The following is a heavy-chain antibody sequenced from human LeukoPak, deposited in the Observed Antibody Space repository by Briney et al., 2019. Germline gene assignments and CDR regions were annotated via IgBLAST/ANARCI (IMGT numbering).Heavy chain of an antibody. Sequence: PGGSLRLSCAASGFTLSSYSMSWVRQAPGKGLEWVSSISGSTSYIYYADSMKGRFTISRDNAKNSLYLQMNSLRAEDTAVYYCAKDPDGAAANQDYWGQGTLVTVSS. V-gene: IGHV3-21*04. D-gene: IGHD6-13*01. CDR3: AKDPDGAAANQDY. CDR1: GFTLSSYS. J-gene: IGHJ4*02. CDR2: ISGSTSYI.